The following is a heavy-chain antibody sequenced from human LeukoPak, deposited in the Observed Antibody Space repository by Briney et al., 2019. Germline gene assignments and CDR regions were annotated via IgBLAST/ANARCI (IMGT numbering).Heavy chain of an antibody. D-gene: IGHD3-3*01. V-gene: IGHV3-7*03. CDR1: GFTFSSYW. CDR3: AKGITIFGVVIDYYYYGMDV. Sequence: GGSLRLSCAASGFTFSSYWMSWVRQAPGKGLEWVANIKQDGSEKYYVDSVKGRFTISRDNSKNTLYLQMNSLRAEDTAVYYCAKGITIFGVVIDYYYYGMDVWGQGTTVTVSS. CDR2: IKQDGSEK. J-gene: IGHJ6*02.